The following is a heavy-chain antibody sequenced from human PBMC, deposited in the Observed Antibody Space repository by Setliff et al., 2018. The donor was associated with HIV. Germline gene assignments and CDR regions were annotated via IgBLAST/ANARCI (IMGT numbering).Heavy chain of an antibody. Sequence: PSETLSLTCTVSGGSISSYYWSWIRQPPGKGLEWIGYIYYSGSTNYNPSLKSRVTISVDTSKNQFSLKLSSVTAADTAVYYCAKDIPGPAINSGRIKNWFDPWGEGTLVTVPQ. CDR2: IYYSGST. J-gene: IGHJ5*02. V-gene: IGHV4-59*12. CDR3: AKDIPGPAINSGRIKNWFDP. D-gene: IGHD6-19*01. CDR1: GGSISSYY.